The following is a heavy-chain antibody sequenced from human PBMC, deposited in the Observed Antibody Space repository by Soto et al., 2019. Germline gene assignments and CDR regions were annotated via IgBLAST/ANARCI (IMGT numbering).Heavy chain of an antibody. CDR2: IVPIFGSA. CDR3: ARQFDSDTTGYYYAY. CDR1: GGTFSRNT. D-gene: IGHD3-22*01. Sequence: SVKVSCQASGGTFSRNTISWVRQAPGQGLEWMGGIVPIFGSANYAQKFQGRVTITADENTRTVYMELSRLRSEDTAVYYCARQFDSDTTGYYYAYWGQGTLVTVSS. V-gene: IGHV1-69*13. J-gene: IGHJ4*02.